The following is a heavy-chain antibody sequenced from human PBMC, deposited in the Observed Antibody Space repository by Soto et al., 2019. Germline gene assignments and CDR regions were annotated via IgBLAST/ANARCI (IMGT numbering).Heavy chain of an antibody. CDR3: ASTYCSGGSCPAPFDY. Sequence: QVQLQESGPGLVKPSQTLSLTCTVSGGSISSGGYYWSWIRQHPGKGLEWIGYIYYSGSTYYNPALKSRVTISVDTSKNQFPLKLSSVTAADTAVYYCASTYCSGGSCPAPFDYWGQGTLVTVSS. J-gene: IGHJ4*02. D-gene: IGHD2-15*01. CDR2: IYYSGST. CDR1: GGSISSGGYY. V-gene: IGHV4-31*03.